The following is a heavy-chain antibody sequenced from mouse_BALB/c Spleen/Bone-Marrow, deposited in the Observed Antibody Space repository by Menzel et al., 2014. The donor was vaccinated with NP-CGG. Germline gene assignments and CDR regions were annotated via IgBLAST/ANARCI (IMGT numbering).Heavy chain of an antibody. J-gene: IGHJ2*01. CDR2: TYPGDDDT. D-gene: IGHD2-4*01. CDR1: GYAFSSYW. Sequence: QVQLQQSGAELVRPGSSVKISCKASGYAFSSYWLNWVKQRPGQGLEWIGQTYPGDDDTNYNGKFKGKATLTADKSSSTAYMQLSSLTSEDSAVYFCTRRYYDYDVRYFDYWGQGTTLTVSS. CDR3: TRRYYDYDVRYFDY. V-gene: IGHV1-80*01.